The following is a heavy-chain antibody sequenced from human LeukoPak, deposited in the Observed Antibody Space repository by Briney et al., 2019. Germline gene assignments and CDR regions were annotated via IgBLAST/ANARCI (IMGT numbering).Heavy chain of an antibody. CDR2: ISYDGSGK. J-gene: IGHJ4*02. CDR1: GFTFSNYA. CDR3: ARERTGYNIVY. V-gene: IGHV3-30*04. D-gene: IGHD5-18*01. Sequence: PGGSLRLSCAASGFTFSNYAMHWVRQAPGKGLEWVALISYDGSGKYYSDSVKGRFTISRDNSENTLYLQMNSLRAEDTAIYYCARERTGYNIVYWGQGTLVTVSS.